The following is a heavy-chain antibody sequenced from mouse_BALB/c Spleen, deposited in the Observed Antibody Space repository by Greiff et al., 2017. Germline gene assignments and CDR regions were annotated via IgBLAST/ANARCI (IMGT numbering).Heavy chain of an antibody. CDR2: IYPYNGGT. CDR1: GYTFTDYN. CDR3: AAYYRYGYYFDY. Sequence: VQLKQSGPELVKPGASVKISCKASGYTFTDYNMHWVKQSHGKSLEWIGYIYPYNGGTGYNQKFKSKATLTVDNSSSTAYMELRSLTSEDSAVYYCAAYYRYGYYFDYWGQGTTLTVSS. V-gene: IGHV1S29*02. D-gene: IGHD2-14*01. J-gene: IGHJ2*01.